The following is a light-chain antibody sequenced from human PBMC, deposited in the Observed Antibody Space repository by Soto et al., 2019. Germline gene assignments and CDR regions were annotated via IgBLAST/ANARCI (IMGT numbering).Light chain of an antibody. CDR2: DVS. V-gene: IGLV2-14*01. J-gene: IGLJ1*01. CDR1: SSDVGGYKY. CDR3: SSYTSSSSYV. Sequence: QCVLTRPASLSGAAGQAIALSCTGTSSDVGGYKYVSWYQQHPGKAPKLLIYDVSNRPSGVSDRFSGSKSGNTASLTISGLQSEDEADYYCSSYTSSSSYVFGTGTKVTVL.